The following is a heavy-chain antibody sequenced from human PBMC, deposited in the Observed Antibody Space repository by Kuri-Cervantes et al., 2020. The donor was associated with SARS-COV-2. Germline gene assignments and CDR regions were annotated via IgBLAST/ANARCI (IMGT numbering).Heavy chain of an antibody. CDR1: GYTFSSYV. Sequence: SVKVSCKASGYTFSSYVISWVRQAPGQGLEWMGGIIPSLTKTTYAQKFQGRVTITADKSTSTAYMELSSLRSEDTAVYYCTRSHFIGGGNIQSYTFDMWGQGTTVTVSS. J-gene: IGHJ3*02. D-gene: IGHD4-23*01. V-gene: IGHV1-69*10. CDR3: TRSHFIGGGNIQSYTFDM. CDR2: IIPSLTKT.